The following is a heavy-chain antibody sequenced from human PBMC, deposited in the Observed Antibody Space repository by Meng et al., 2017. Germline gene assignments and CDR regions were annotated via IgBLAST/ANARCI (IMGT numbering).Heavy chain of an antibody. D-gene: IGHD6-19*01. V-gene: IGHV3-53*02. Sequence: VQLEETGGGLFQPGGSLGLSCTASGFSVTTSYMSWVRQAPGKGLEWVSVIYSGGSTYYADSVKGRFSISRDNSKNTLYLQMNSLRAEDTAVYFCARDSSSGWYHNYWGQGTLVTVSS. CDR1: GFSVTTSY. CDR3: ARDSSSGWYHNY. CDR2: IYSGGST. J-gene: IGHJ4*02.